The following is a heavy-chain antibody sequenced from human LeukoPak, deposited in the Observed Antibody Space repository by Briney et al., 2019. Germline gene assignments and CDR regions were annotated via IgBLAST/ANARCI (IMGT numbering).Heavy chain of an antibody. CDR3: ARRGGSVTAFDY. J-gene: IGHJ4*02. V-gene: IGHV4-39*01. D-gene: IGHD1-26*01. CDR1: GASISGGTCY. CDR2: IYYTGCA. Sequence: SETLSLTSSVAGASISGGTCYWGCTRQPPGKGLELIVSIYYTGCAYENPSRKSTVTISVDTSKNQFSLKLSSVTAADTAVYYCARRGGSVTAFDYSGQGTLVTVSS.